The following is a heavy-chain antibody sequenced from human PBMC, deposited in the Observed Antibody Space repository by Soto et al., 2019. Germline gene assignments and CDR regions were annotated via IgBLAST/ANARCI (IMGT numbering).Heavy chain of an antibody. V-gene: IGHV3-21*06. J-gene: IGHJ4*02. CDR1: GFTFTRYS. Sequence: GGSLRLSCAASGFTFTRYSINWVRQAPGKGLEWVSSISSTTNYIYYGDSMKGRFTISRDNAKNSLYLEMNSLRAEDTAVYYCARESEDLTSNFDYWGQGTLVTVS. CDR3: ARESEDLTSNFDY. CDR2: ISSTTNYI.